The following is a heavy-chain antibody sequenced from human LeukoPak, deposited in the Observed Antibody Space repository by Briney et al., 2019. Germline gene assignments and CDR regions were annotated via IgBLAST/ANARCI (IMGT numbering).Heavy chain of an antibody. CDR1: GGSISSSSYY. CDR3: ARHRGYSYGLTDLDY. CDR2: IYYSGST. J-gene: IGHJ4*02. V-gene: IGHV4-39*01. D-gene: IGHD5-18*01. Sequence: SETLSLTCTVSGGSISSSSYYWGWIRQPPGKGLEWIGSIYYSGSTYYNPSLKSRVTISVDTSKNQFSLKLSSVTAADTAVYYCARHRGYSYGLTDLDYWGQGTLVTVSS.